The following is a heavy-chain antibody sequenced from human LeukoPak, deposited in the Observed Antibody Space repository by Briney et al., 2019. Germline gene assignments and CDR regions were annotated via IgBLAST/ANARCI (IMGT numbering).Heavy chain of an antibody. J-gene: IGHJ6*03. D-gene: IGHD3-3*01. CDR2: IYTSGST. Sequence: SETLSLTCSVSGGSISSYYWSWIRQPAGKGLEWIGRIYTSGSTNYNPSLKSRVTMSVDTSKNQFSLKLSSVTAADPAVYYCARDIPPAQLRFLEWSMEKVMDVWGKGTTVTISS. CDR1: GGSISSYY. V-gene: IGHV4-4*07. CDR3: ARDIPPAQLRFLEWSMEKVMDV.